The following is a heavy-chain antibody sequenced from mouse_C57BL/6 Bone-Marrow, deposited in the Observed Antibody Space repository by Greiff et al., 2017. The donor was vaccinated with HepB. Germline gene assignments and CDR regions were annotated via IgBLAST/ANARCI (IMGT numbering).Heavy chain of an antibody. Sequence: EVKLVESVAELVRPGASVKLSCTASGFNIKSTYMHWVKQRPEQGLEWIGRIDPANGNTKYAPKFQGKATITADTSSNTAYLQLSSLTSEDTAIYYCARYDGYSWYFDVWGTGTTVTVSS. V-gene: IGHV14-3*01. CDR2: IDPANGNT. CDR1: GFNIKSTY. J-gene: IGHJ1*03. D-gene: IGHD2-3*01. CDR3: ARYDGYSWYFDV.